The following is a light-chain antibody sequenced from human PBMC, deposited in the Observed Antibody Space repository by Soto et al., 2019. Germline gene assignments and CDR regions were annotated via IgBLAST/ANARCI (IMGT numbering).Light chain of an antibody. V-gene: IGKV3-20*01. CDR3: QQYYSSRT. Sequence: EIVLTQSPGTVSLSPGERATLSCRASQSVGSRWLAWYQQKPGQAPRVLIYGGSNRATGIPDRFSGRGSGTDFTLTISRLEPEDFAVYYCQQYYSSRTFGQGTKVEMK. CDR2: GGS. J-gene: IGKJ1*01. CDR1: QSVGSRW.